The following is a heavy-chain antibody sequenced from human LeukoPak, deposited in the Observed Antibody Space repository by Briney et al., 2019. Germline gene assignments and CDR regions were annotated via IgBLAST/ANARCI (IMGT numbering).Heavy chain of an antibody. CDR2: ISYNGSP. CDR3: ARGQTLVGALHF. Sequence: SETLSLTCTVSGGSISSYYWTWIRQPPGKGLDWSGYISYNGSPNYNPALQSRVTISVDTSKNQFSLSLSSVTAADTAVYYCARGQTLVGALHFWGQGTLVTVSS. V-gene: IGHV4-59*01. J-gene: IGHJ4*02. D-gene: IGHD1-26*01. CDR1: GGSISSYY.